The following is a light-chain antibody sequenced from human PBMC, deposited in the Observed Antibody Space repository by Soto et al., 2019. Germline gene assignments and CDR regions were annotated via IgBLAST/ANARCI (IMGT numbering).Light chain of an antibody. J-gene: IGKJ1*01. CDR2: GAS. CDR3: QQYGRPWA. Sequence: EIVLTQSPGTLSLSPGERATLSCRASQSVGSNYLAWFQQKPDQAPRLLIYGASSRATGIPDRFRGSGSGTDFSLTISRLEPEDFAVYYCQQYGRPWAFGQGTKVEIK. CDR1: QSVGSNY. V-gene: IGKV3-20*01.